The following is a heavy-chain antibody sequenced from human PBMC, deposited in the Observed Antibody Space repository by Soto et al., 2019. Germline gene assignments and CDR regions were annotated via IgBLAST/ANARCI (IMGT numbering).Heavy chain of an antibody. CDR1: GGSIKTNVW. V-gene: IGHV4-4*02. CDR3: ARDAAVPGEADRFDY. Sequence: QVQLQESGPGLVKPSGTLSLTCTVSGGSIKTNVWWSWVRQPPGKGLEWIGEIFHNGNTYCNPSLQSRVTMSVDKSKNQFSLMLTSVTAADTAMYYCARDAAVPGEADRFDYWGQGILVTVSS. CDR2: IFHNGNT. J-gene: IGHJ4*02. D-gene: IGHD3-10*01.